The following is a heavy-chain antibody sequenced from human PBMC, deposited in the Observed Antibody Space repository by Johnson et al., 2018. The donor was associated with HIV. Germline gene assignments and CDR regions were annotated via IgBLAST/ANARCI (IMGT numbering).Heavy chain of an antibody. Sequence: VQLVESGGGLVQPGGSLRLSCAASGFAFRTYWMVWVRQVPGKRPVWVARIYNDGSRTTYADSVRGRFTISRDNSKNTLYLQMNSLRAEDTAVYYCEKTSRGSSWFDAFDIWGQGAMVTVSS. CDR1: GFAFRTYW. V-gene: IGHV3-74*02. CDR3: EKTSRGSSWFDAFDI. J-gene: IGHJ3*02. CDR2: IYNDGSRT. D-gene: IGHD6-13*01.